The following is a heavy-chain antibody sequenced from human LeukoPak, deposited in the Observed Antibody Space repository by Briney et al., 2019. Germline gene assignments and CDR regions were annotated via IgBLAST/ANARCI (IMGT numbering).Heavy chain of an antibody. CDR2: LNEDGGVT. D-gene: IGHD3-16*01. V-gene: IGHV3-74*01. Sequence: PGGSLRLSCEGSGYSFSSFWMHWVRQAPGEGLVWVSRLNEDGGVTNYADFAKGRFTISRDNARNTLYLQMNSLSADDTAVYYCTRDIGGRSAYWGQGALVTVSS. CDR3: TRDIGGRSAY. CDR1: GYSFSSFW. J-gene: IGHJ4*02.